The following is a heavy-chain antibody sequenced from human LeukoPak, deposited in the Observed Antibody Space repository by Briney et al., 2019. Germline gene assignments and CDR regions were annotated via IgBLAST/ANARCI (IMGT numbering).Heavy chain of an antibody. V-gene: IGHV3-30*18. CDR1: GFTFSSYG. Sequence: GGSLRLSCAASGFTFSSYGMHWVRQAPGKGLEWVAVISYDGSNKYYADSVKGRFTISRDNSKNTLYLQMNSLRAEDTAVYYCEKDSYASVGYSSGWYIDYWGQGTLVTVSS. J-gene: IGHJ4*02. CDR3: EKDSYASVGYSSGWYIDY. D-gene: IGHD6-19*01. CDR2: ISYDGSNK.